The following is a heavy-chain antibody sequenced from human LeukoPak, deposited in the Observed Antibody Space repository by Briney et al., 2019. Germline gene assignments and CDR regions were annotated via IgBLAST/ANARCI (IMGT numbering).Heavy chain of an antibody. D-gene: IGHD3-22*01. Sequence: PGGSLRLSCAASGFTFSNAWMSWVRQAPGKGLEWVSRINPDGSTTTYADSVKGRFTISRDNAKNTVYLQMNSLRAEETAVYYCARVLSGSWDWFDPWGQGTLVTVSS. V-gene: IGHV3-74*01. J-gene: IGHJ5*02. CDR2: INPDGSTT. CDR1: GFTFSNAW. CDR3: ARVLSGSWDWFDP.